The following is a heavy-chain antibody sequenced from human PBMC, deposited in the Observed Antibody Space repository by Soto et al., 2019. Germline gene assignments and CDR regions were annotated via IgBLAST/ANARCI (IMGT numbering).Heavy chain of an antibody. V-gene: IGHV4-39*01. J-gene: IGHJ3*02. CDR2: IYYSGST. CDR3: ASSAFEAGNAFDI. CDR1: GGSISSDSYY. D-gene: IGHD3-10*01. Sequence: QLQLQESGPGLVKPSETLSLTCTVSGGSISSDSYYWGWIRQPPGKGLEWIGSIYYSGSTYYNPSLKSRVPISVDTSKNPFSLKLSSVTAADTAVYYCASSAFEAGNAFDIWGQGTMVTVSS.